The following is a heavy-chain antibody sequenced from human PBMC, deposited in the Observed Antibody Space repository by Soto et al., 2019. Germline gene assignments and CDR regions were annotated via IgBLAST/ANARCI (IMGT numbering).Heavy chain of an antibody. CDR2: ISPFNGNT. V-gene: IGHV1-18*01. CDR3: ARRRITIFGYYYYGMDV. CDR1: GYTFNTYG. D-gene: IGHD3-3*01. Sequence: GASVKVSCKASGYTFNTYGISWVRQAPGQGLEWVGWISPFNGNTKYSQKFQGRVTITRDTSASTAYMELSSLRSEDTAVYYCARRRITIFGYYYYGMDVWGQGTTVTVSS. J-gene: IGHJ6*02.